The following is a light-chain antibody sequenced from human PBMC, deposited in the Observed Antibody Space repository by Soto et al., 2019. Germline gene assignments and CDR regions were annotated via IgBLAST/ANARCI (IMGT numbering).Light chain of an antibody. J-gene: IGKJ3*01. Sequence: EVVMTQSPATLSLSPGERATLSCRASQSVSSDLAWYQQKPGQAPRLLIYGASTRATDIPARFSGGGSGTEFTLTISTLHDEDFGIYYCQQYNDWPPITFGPGTKVDIK. CDR3: QQYNDWPPIT. CDR1: QSVSSD. V-gene: IGKV3-15*01. CDR2: GAS.